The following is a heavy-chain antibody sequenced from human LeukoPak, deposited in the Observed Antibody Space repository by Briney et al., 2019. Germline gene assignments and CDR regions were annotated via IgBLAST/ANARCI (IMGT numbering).Heavy chain of an antibody. V-gene: IGHV3-7*04. CDR3: ARGDAFSGDH. CDR2: IHPEGNEK. Sequence: PGGSLRLSCAVSGFTFSNFWMSWVRQAPGRGLEWVANIHPEGNEKYYVGSVEGRFVISRDNTKNLLFLQMSGLRVEDTALYYCARGDAFSGDHWGQGTLVTVSS. CDR1: GFTFSNFW. J-gene: IGHJ4*02.